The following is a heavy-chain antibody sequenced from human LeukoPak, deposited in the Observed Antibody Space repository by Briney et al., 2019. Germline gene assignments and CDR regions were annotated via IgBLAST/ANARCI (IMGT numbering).Heavy chain of an antibody. CDR3: ARTGSRYCQDY. D-gene: IGHD2-15*01. CDR2: IYPGGSDT. Sequence: GESLKISCKASGYNFFRYWIGWVRQMPGKGLEWMGIIYPGGSDTRYSPSFQGQVTISADKSISTAYLQWGSLRASDTAIYYCARTGSRYCQDYWGQGTLVTVSS. CDR1: GYNFFRYW. V-gene: IGHV5-51*01. J-gene: IGHJ4*02.